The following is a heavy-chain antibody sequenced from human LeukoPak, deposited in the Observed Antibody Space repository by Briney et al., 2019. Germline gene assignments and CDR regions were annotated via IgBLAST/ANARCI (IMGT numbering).Heavy chain of an antibody. V-gene: IGHV3-7*03. J-gene: IGHJ4*02. CDR3: ARGRDGYNFGY. CDR2: INQDGTEK. CDR1: GFTFSSYW. Sequence: GGSLRLSCAASGFTFSSYWMSWVRQAPGEGLEWVAKINQDGTEKAYVDSVRGRFTTSRDNAKNSLFLQMNSLRAEDTAVYYCARGRDGYNFGYWGQGTLVTVSS. D-gene: IGHD5-24*01.